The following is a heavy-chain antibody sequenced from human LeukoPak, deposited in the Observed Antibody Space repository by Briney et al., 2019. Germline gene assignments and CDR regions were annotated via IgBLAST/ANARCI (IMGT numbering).Heavy chain of an antibody. D-gene: IGHD6-6*01. CDR1: GYTFTSYG. CDR3: ASLIEYSSSRVRTDDAFDI. J-gene: IGHJ3*02. CDR2: ICAYNGNT. Sequence: GASVKVSCKASGYTFTSYGISWVRQAPGQGLEWMGWICAYNGNTNYAQELQGRVTMTTDTSTSTAYMELRSLRSDDTAVYYCASLIEYSSSRVRTDDAFDIWGQGTMVTVSS. V-gene: IGHV1-18*01.